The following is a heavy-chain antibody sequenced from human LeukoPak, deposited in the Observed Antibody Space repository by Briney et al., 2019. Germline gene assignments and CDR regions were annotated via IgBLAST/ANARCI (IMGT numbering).Heavy chain of an antibody. J-gene: IGHJ4*02. Sequence: GGSLRLSCAGSGFTFNSYSMYWVRQAPGKGLEWVSSISSSSSHMFYADSVKGRFSISRGNAKNTLYLQMNSLRVEDTAMYYCAKGRRWGGGSGNEWGQGTLVTVSS. V-gene: IGHV3-21*01. CDR2: ISSSSSHM. CDR3: AKGRRWGGGSGNE. D-gene: IGHD3-16*01. CDR1: GFTFNSYS.